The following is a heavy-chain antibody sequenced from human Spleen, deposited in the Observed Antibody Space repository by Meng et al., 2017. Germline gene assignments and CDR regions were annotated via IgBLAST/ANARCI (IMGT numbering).Heavy chain of an antibody. J-gene: IGHJ5*02. CDR3: ARVNSDCGGVMCYKGWFDP. CDR1: GGSISSSSYY. CDR2: IHFSGST. V-gene: IGHV4-30-4*08. D-gene: IGHD2-21*01. Sequence: QLQLQESGAGRVKPSETLSLTFTVSGGSISSSSYYWGWIRQPPGKGLEWIGYIHFSGSTYYNPSLNSRITISVDMSRNQFSLRLTSVTSADMAVYYCARVNSDCGGVMCYKGWFDPWGQGTLVTVSS.